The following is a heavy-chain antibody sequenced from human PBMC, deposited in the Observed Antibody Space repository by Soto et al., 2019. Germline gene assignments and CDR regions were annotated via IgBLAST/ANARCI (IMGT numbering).Heavy chain of an antibody. CDR3: WSFTDYSNYFDY. CDR2: IYYSGSS. D-gene: IGHD4-4*01. CDR1: GGSISSYY. Sequence: AETLSLTCTVSGGSISSYYWRWIRQPPGKGLEWIGYIYYSGSSNYNPALKRRVTISLDTSKNEFSLQLSSVTAPDTAVYYCWSFTDYSNYFDYWGQGTLVTVSS. J-gene: IGHJ4*02. V-gene: IGHV4-59*01.